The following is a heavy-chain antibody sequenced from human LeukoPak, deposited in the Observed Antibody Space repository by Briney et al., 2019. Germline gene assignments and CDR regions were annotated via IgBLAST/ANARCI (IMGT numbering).Heavy chain of an antibody. CDR2: IYDSGST. CDR1: GGSISTYY. CDR3: AREGVAVATLDY. D-gene: IGHD6-19*01. Sequence: PSETLSLTCTVSGGSISTYYWSWIRQPPGKGLEYIGYIYDSGSTNYNPSLKSRVTISLDTSKNQFSLKLNSVTAADTAVYYCAREGVAVATLDYWGQGTLVTVSS. V-gene: IGHV4-59*01. J-gene: IGHJ4*02.